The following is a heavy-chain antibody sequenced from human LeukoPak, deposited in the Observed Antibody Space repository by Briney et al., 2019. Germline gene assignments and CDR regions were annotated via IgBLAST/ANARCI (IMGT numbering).Heavy chain of an antibody. Sequence: ASVKVSCKASGYTFTGYYMHWVRQAPGQGLEWMGWINPNSGGTNYTQKFQGRVTMTRDTSISTAFMELSRLRSDDTAVYYCARVKTMIVVVRLFDYWGQGTLVTVSS. D-gene: IGHD3-22*01. CDR2: INPNSGGT. J-gene: IGHJ4*02. V-gene: IGHV1-2*02. CDR1: GYTFTGYY. CDR3: ARVKTMIVVVRLFDY.